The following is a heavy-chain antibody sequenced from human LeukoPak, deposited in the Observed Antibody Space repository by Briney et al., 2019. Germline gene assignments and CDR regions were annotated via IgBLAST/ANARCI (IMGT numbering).Heavy chain of an antibody. CDR2: TYYSGST. D-gene: IGHD2-8*01. CDR1: GGSISSYY. V-gene: IGHV4-59*08. J-gene: IGHJ3*02. Sequence: SETLSLTCTVSGGSISSYYWSWIRQPPGKGLEWIGYTYYSGSTNYNPSLKSRVTISVDTSKNQFSLKLSSVTAADTAVYYCARRNIVLSDAFDIWGQGTMVTVSS. CDR3: ARRNIVLSDAFDI.